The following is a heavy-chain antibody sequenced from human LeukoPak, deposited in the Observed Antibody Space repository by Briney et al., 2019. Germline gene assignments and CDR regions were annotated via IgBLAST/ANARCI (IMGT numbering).Heavy chain of an antibody. CDR3: ATYRQVLLPFES. CDR2: IFPCGGEI. J-gene: IGHJ4*02. Sequence: PGGSLRLSCEASGFTFSTFAMIWVRQPPGKGLEWVSSIFPCGGEIHYADSVRGRFTISRDNSKSTLSLQMNSLRAEDTAIYYCATYRQVLLPFESWGQGTLVTVSS. CDR1: GFTFSTFA. V-gene: IGHV3-23*01. D-gene: IGHD2-8*02.